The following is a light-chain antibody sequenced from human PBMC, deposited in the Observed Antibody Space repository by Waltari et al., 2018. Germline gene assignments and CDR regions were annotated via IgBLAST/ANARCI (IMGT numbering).Light chain of an antibody. CDR2: AAS. CDR3: QQYDDWPPVT. Sequence: ETVITQSPATLSVSPGERVTLSFRASRSVSRNLAWYQQKPCQPPRLLIYAASTRATGVPARFSGSGSGTDFTLSISGLQSEDFAVYYCQQYDDWPPVTFCGGTKVDVK. V-gene: IGKV3-15*01. J-gene: IGKJ4*01. CDR1: RSVSRN.